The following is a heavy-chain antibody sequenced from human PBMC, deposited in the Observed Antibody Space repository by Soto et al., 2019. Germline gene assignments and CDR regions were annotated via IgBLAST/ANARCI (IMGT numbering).Heavy chain of an antibody. D-gene: IGHD3-10*01. V-gene: IGHV5-10-1*01. CDR3: ARRSATMDRGVIIVDFDY. CDR2: IDPSDSYT. Sequence: GESLKISCKGSGYSFTSYWISWVRQMPGKGLEWMGRIDPSDSYTNYSPSFQGHVTISADKSISTAYLQWSSLKASDTAMYYCARRSATMDRGVIIVDFDYWGQGTLVTVSS. J-gene: IGHJ4*02. CDR1: GYSFTSYW.